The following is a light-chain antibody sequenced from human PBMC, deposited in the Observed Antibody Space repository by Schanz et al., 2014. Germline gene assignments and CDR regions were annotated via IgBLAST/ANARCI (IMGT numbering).Light chain of an antibody. Sequence: DIQMTQSPSSLSASVGDRVTITCRASQSISIYLNWYQQKPGKAPKLLIYAASSLQSGVPSRFSGSGSGTDFTLTISSLQPEDFATYYCQQSYNTPETFGPGTKVDIK. V-gene: IGKV1-39*01. J-gene: IGKJ3*01. CDR1: QSISIY. CDR3: QQSYNTPET. CDR2: AAS.